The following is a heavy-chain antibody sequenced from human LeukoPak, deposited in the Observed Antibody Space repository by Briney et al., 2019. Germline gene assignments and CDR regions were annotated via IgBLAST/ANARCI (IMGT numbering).Heavy chain of an antibody. CDR1: GGSFSGYY. Sequence: KTSETLSLTCAVYGGSFSGYYWSWIRQPPGKGLEWIGEINHSGSTNYNPSLKSRVTISVDTSKNQFSLKLSSVTAADTAVYYCASSSYGDYPYWGQGTLVTVSS. CDR2: INHSGST. V-gene: IGHV4-34*01. D-gene: IGHD4-17*01. CDR3: ASSSYGDYPY. J-gene: IGHJ4*02.